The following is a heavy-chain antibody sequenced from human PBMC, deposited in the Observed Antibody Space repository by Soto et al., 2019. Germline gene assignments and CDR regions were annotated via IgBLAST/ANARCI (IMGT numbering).Heavy chain of an antibody. Sequence: QGQLVQSGAEVRKPGSSVKVSCKASGGPFRNFGVTWVRQAPGQGLEWMGAIIPIFGTPKYAQKFQGRETVTADETTGRTYLAVGNLRVEDTAVYDCARASPGDCGGEPCDRLNSGFELWGQGNLVTVSS. CDR2: IIPIFGTP. D-gene: IGHD2-21*01. J-gene: IGHJ5*02. CDR1: GGPFRNFG. V-gene: IGHV1-69*01. CDR3: ARASPGDCGGEPCDRLNSGFEL.